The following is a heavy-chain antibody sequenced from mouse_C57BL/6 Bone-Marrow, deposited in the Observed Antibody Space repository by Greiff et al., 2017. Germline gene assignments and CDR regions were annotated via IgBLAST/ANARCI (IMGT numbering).Heavy chain of an antibody. V-gene: IGHV1-47*01. Sequence: VQLQQQSGAELVKPGASVKMSCKASGYTFTTYPIEWMKQNHGKSLEWIGNFHPYNDDTKYNEKFKGKATLTVEKSSSTVYLELSRLTSDDSAVYYCARGCNYGGYYFDYWGQGTTLTVSS. CDR3: ARGCNYGGYYFDY. D-gene: IGHD2-4*01. CDR1: GYTFTTYP. J-gene: IGHJ2*01. CDR2: FHPYNDDT.